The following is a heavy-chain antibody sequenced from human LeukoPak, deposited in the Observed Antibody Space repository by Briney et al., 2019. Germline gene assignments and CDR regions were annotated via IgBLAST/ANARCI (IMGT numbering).Heavy chain of an antibody. V-gene: IGHV4-59*12. CDR3: ARDWGGSCSSTTCYVLDY. CDR1: GDSISIYY. Sequence: PSETLSLTCSVSGDSISIYYWNWIRQPPGKGLEWIGYIDHTGSTNYNPSLNSRVTISRDTSTNHFSLKLSSVTAADTAVYYCARDWGGSCSSTTCYVLDYWGQGTLVTVSS. CDR2: IDHTGST. J-gene: IGHJ4*02. D-gene: IGHD2-2*01.